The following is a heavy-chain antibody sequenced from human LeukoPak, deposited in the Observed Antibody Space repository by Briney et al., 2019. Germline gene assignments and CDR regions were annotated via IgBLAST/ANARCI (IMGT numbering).Heavy chain of an antibody. CDR2: ISAYNGNT. D-gene: IGHD3-10*01. V-gene: IGHV1-18*01. J-gene: IGHJ5*02. Sequence: GASVKVSCKASGYTFTSYGISWVRQAPGQGLEWMGWISAYNGNTNYAQKLQGRVTMTTDTSTSTAYMELRSLRSDDTAVYYCARGRGNYYGSGRRGVWFDPWGQGTLVTVSS. CDR1: GYTFTSYG. CDR3: ARGRGNYYGSGRRGVWFDP.